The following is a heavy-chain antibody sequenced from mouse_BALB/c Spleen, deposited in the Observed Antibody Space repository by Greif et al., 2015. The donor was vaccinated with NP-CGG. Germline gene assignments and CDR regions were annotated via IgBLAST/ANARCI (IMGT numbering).Heavy chain of an antibody. J-gene: IGHJ4*01. D-gene: IGHD1-3*01. CDR2: IDPSDSYT. V-gene: IGHV1-69*02. CDR1: GYTFTSYW. Sequence: VQLQQSGAELVKPGASVKLSCKASGYTFTSYWMHWVKQRPGQGLEWIGEIDPSDSYTNYNQKFKGKATLTVDKSSSTAYMQLSSLTSEDSAVYYCARNDNRGYAMDYWGQGSSVTVSS. CDR3: ARNDNRGYAMDY.